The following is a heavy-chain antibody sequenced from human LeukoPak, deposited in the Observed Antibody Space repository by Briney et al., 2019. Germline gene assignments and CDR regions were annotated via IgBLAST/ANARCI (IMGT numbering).Heavy chain of an antibody. Sequence: EASVKVSCKASGYTFTSYGISWVRQAPGQGLEWMGWISAYNGNTNYAQKLQGRVTMTTDTSTSTAYMELRSLRSDDTAVYYCARQRGYCSSTSCYVDYYYYYGMDVWGQGTTVTVSS. CDR2: ISAYNGNT. V-gene: IGHV1-18*01. D-gene: IGHD2-2*01. J-gene: IGHJ6*02. CDR3: ARQRGYCSSTSCYVDYYYYYGMDV. CDR1: GYTFTSYG.